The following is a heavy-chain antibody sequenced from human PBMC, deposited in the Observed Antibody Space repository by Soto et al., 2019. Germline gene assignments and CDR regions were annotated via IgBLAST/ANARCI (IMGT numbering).Heavy chain of an antibody. CDR2: IKQDGSEK. D-gene: IGHD3-22*01. CDR3: ARMGGYYDSSGYYLGLQQNLIDY. J-gene: IGHJ4*02. V-gene: IGHV3-7*05. Sequence: GGSLRLSCAASGFTFSSYWMSWVRQAPGKGLEWVANIKQDGSEKYYVDSVKGRFTISRDNAKNSLYLQMNSLRAEDTAVYYCARMGGYYDSSGYYLGLQQNLIDYWGQGTLVTVSS. CDR1: GFTFSSYW.